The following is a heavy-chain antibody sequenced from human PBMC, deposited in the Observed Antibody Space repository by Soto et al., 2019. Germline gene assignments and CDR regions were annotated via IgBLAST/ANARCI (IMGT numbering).Heavy chain of an antibody. CDR1: GGSFSGYS. CDR2: TNHSGST. Sequence: SETLSLTCAVYGGSFSGYSWSWSRHPPGNGLEWLGETNHSGSTNYNPSLTSRVTISVDTSKNQFSLKLSSVTAADTAVYYCARGDIVIVPAAIRGGDYYYYYGMDVWGQGTTVT. D-gene: IGHD2-2*02. CDR3: ARGDIVIVPAAIRGGDYYYYYGMDV. J-gene: IGHJ6*02. V-gene: IGHV4-34*01.